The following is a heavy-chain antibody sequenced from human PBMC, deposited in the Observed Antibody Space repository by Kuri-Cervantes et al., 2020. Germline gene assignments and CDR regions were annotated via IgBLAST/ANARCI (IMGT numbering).Heavy chain of an antibody. D-gene: IGHD1-26*01. Sequence: ASVKVSCKASGYTFIAYYLNWVRQDPGQGLEWMGWINPNSGGTNYAPKFQGRVTMTRDTSINTVYMELTSLRSDDTAIYYCARDHSGGWFDPWGQGVLVTVSS. CDR3: ARDHSGGWFDP. CDR1: GYTFIAYY. CDR2: INPNSGGT. J-gene: IGHJ5*02. V-gene: IGHV1-2*02.